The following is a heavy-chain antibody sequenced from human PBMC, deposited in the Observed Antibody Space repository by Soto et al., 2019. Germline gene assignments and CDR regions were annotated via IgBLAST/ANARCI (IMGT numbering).Heavy chain of an antibody. CDR2: ISSSSSYI. CDR3: ARDGSGSFVRGY. D-gene: IGHD3-10*01. V-gene: IGHV3-21*01. Sequence: EVQLVESGGGLVNPGGSLRLSCAASGFTFSSYSMNWVRQAPGKGLEWVSSISSSSSYIYYADSVKGRFTISRDNAKNSLYLQMNSLRAEDTAVYYCARDGSGSFVRGYWGQGTLVTVSS. J-gene: IGHJ4*02. CDR1: GFTFSSYS.